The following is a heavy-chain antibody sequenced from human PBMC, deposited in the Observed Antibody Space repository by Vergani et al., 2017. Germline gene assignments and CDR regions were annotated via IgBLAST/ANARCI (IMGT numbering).Heavy chain of an antibody. V-gene: IGHV4-39*01. CDR2: IYYSGST. D-gene: IGHD3-3*01. CDR1: GGSISSSSYY. CDR3: ASPGVVGSKYFQH. Sequence: QLQLQESGPGLVKPSETLSLTCTVSGGSISSSSYYWGWIRQPPGKGLEWIGSIYYSGSTYYNPSLKSRVTISVDTSKNQFSLKLSSVTAADTAVYYCASPGVVGSKYFQHWGQGTLVTVSS. J-gene: IGHJ1*01.